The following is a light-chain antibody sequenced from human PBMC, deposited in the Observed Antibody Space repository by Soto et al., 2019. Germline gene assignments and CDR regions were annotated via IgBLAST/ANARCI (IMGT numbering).Light chain of an antibody. CDR2: GAS. CDR3: QQYNNWPPIT. J-gene: IGKJ5*01. Sequence: EIVMTQSPATMCVSPGERPTLSCRASRSVSSNLAWYQQKPGQAPRLLIYGASTRATGIPARFSGSGSGTEFTLTISSLQSEDFAVYYCQQYNNWPPITFGQGTRLDIK. CDR1: RSVSSN. V-gene: IGKV3-15*01.